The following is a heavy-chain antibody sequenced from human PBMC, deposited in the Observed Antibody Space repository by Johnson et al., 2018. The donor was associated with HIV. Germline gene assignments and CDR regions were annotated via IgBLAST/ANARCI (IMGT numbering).Heavy chain of an antibody. CDR3: AKDIGGDPNDAFDI. CDR1: GFTFSDYY. V-gene: IGHV3-9*01. J-gene: IGHJ3*02. Sequence: VQLVESGGGLVKPGGSLRLSCAVSGFTFSDYYMSWIRQTPGKGLEWVSGISWNSGSIGYADSVKGRFTISRDNAKNSLNLQMNSLRAEDTALYYCAKDIGGDPNDAFDIWGQGTMVTVSS. D-gene: IGHD2-21*02. CDR2: ISWNSGSI.